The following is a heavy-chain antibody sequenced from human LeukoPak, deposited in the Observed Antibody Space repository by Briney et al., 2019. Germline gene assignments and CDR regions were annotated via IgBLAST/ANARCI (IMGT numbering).Heavy chain of an antibody. CDR2: IYSGGTT. J-gene: IGHJ5*02. V-gene: IGHV3-66*01. CDR3: AKVLPASPIWFDP. CDR1: GITVSTNF. D-gene: IGHD2-2*01. Sequence: PGGSLRLSCAASGITVSTNFMSWVRQAPGKGLEWVSVIYSGGTTYYADSVKGRFTITRDNSKNTLYLQVSSLNAEDTAVYYCAKVLPASPIWFDPWGQGTLVTVSS.